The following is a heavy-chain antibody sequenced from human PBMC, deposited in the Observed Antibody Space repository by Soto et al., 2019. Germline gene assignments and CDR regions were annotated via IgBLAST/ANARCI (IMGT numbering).Heavy chain of an antibody. CDR1: GGPYNSFA. D-gene: IGHD6-6*01. Sequence: SVKVSCKASGGPYNSFAISWVRQAPGQGLEWIGGIIPVFGTATYAQKFKGRVTITAEESTSTAYMELSRLRSDDTAVYYCARGSSPAFYSSSSPSSVGMDVWGQGTTVTVSS. CDR3: ARGSSPAFYSSSSPSSVGMDV. CDR2: IIPVFGTA. V-gene: IGHV1-69*13. J-gene: IGHJ6*02.